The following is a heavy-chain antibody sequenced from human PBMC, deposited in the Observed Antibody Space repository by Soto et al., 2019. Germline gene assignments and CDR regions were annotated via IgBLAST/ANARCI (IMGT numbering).Heavy chain of an antibody. Sequence: PGGSLRLSCAASGFTFSSYSMNWVRQAPGKGLEWASSISSSSSYIYYADSVKGRFTISRDNAKNSLYLQMNSLRAEDTAVYYCARDAKVQRGSSPVAWGQGTLVTVSS. V-gene: IGHV3-21*01. CDR3: ARDAKVQRGSSPVA. CDR2: ISSSSSYI. CDR1: GFTFSSYS. D-gene: IGHD6-19*01. J-gene: IGHJ5*02.